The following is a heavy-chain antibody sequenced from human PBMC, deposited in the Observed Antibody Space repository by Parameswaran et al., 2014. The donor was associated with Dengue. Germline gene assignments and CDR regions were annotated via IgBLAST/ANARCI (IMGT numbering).Heavy chain of an antibody. J-gene: IGHJ4*02. CDR2: ISSSSSYI. Sequence: VRQAPGKGLEWVSSISSSSSYIYYADSVKGRFTISRDNAKNSLYLQMNSLRAEDTAVYYCARSPRRHYFDYWGQGTLVTVSS. V-gene: IGHV3-21*01. CDR3: ARSPRRHYFDY.